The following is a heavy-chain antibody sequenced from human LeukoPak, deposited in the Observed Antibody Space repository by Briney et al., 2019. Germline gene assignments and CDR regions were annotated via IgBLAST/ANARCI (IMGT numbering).Heavy chain of an antibody. CDR2: IKEDGSQK. CDR1: GFIFSTYT. J-gene: IGHJ3*02. D-gene: IGHD6-19*01. Sequence: GGSLRLSCAVSGFIFSTYTMNWVRQAPGKGLEYVANIKEDGSQKFYMDSVKGRFTISRDNAQTSVYLQMNNLGVEDTAVYYCGRDRAVTWTGAVNIWGQGTMVTVSS. CDR3: GRDRAVTWTGAVNI. V-gene: IGHV3-7*01.